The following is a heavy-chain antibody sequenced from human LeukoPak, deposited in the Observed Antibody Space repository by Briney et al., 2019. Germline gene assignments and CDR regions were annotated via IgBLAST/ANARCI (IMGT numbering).Heavy chain of an antibody. V-gene: IGHV3-30-3*01. J-gene: IGHJ4*02. D-gene: IGHD1-1*01. CDR2: TSHDEVTK. CDR1: GFTFSSYA. Sequence: GGSLRLSCAASGFTFSSYAMHWVRQAPGKGLEWVAITSHDEVTKYYADSVKGRFTISKDNSKNTLYLQMNSLTPEDTAVYYCARDDPGGIDSWGQGTLVTVSS. CDR3: ARDDPGGIDS.